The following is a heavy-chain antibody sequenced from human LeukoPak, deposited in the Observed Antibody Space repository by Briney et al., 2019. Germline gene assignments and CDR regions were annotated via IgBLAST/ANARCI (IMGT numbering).Heavy chain of an antibody. V-gene: IGHV4-34*01. CDR3: ARVHCSSTSCYRLDP. J-gene: IGHJ5*02. Sequence: PSETLSLTCAVYGGSFSGYYWSWIRQPPGKGLEWIGEINHSGSTNYNPSLKSRVTISVDTPKNQFSLKLSSVTAADTAVYYCARVHCSSTSCYRLDPWGQGTLVTVSS. CDR1: GGSFSGYY. CDR2: INHSGST. D-gene: IGHD2-2*02.